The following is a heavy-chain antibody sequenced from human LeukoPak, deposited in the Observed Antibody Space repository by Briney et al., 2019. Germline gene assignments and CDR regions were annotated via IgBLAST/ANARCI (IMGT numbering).Heavy chain of an antibody. CDR1: GFTFSSYG. V-gene: IGHV3-33*01. CDR3: TRESGSGNYYYDY. Sequence: PGGSLRLSCAASGFTFSSYGKHWVRQAPGKGLEWVAVIWFDGSSEYYADSVKGRFTISRDNSKNTLYLQMNSLRAEDTAVYYCTRESGSGNYYYDYWGQGTLVTVSS. CDR2: IWFDGSSE. D-gene: IGHD3-10*01. J-gene: IGHJ4*02.